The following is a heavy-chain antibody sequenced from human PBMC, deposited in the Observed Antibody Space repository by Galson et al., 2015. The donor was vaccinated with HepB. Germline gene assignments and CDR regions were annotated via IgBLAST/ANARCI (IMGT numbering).Heavy chain of an antibody. CDR1: GYFFTHFG. Sequence: SVKVSCKASGYFFTHFGINWVRQAPGQGLEWMGWISADNGNTKYAQKFQGRVTMTTDTSTSTAYVEVRSLRSDDTAVYYCAREGLRGYYDSTGYFPFDYWGQGTAVTVSS. D-gene: IGHD3-22*01. CDR2: ISADNGNT. V-gene: IGHV1-18*01. J-gene: IGHJ4*02. CDR3: AREGLRGYYDSTGYFPFDY.